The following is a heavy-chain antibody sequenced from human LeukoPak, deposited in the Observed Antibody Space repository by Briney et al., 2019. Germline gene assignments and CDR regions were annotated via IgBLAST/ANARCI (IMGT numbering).Heavy chain of an antibody. V-gene: IGHV1-2*02. Sequence: ASVKLSCNASGYTFTGYYMHWVRQAPGQGLEWMGWINPNSSGTNYAQKFKGRVTMTRDTSISTAYMELSRLSSDDTAVYYCARVPGITIFGVGPIDIWGQGTMVTVSS. CDR3: ARVPGITIFGVGPIDI. CDR1: GYTFTGYY. CDR2: INPNSSGT. J-gene: IGHJ3*02. D-gene: IGHD3-3*01.